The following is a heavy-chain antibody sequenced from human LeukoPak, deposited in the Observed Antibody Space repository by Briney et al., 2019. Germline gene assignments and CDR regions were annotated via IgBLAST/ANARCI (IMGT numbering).Heavy chain of an antibody. CDR1: GGSVSSGGYY. CDR2: IYYSGST. J-gene: IGHJ4*02. D-gene: IGHD4-17*01. Sequence: SETLSLTCTVSGGSVSSGGYYWTWIRQPPGKELEWIGYIYYSGSTTYNPSLKSRVTISVDTSKNQFSLKLSSVTAADTAVYYCARELHYGDYVFDYWGQGTLVTVSS. CDR3: ARELHYGDYVFDY. V-gene: IGHV4-61*08.